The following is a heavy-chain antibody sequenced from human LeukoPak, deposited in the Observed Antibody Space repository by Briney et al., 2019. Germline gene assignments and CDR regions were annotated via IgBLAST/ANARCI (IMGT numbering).Heavy chain of an antibody. V-gene: IGHV3-7*01. CDR3: ARHLSGVTGYTYGRGIDY. CDR2: IKADGSEK. CDR1: GFTFSNYL. D-gene: IGHD5-18*01. Sequence: GGSLRLSCAASGFTFSNYLMTWVRQAPGKGLEWVADIKADGSEKYYVDSVKGRFTILRDNAKNSLYLQMNSLRAEDTAVYYCARHLSGVTGYTYGRGIDYWGQGTLVTVSS. J-gene: IGHJ4*02.